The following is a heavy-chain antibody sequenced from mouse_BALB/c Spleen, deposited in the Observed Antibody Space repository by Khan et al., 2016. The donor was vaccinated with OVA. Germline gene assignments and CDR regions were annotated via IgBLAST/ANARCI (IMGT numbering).Heavy chain of an antibody. Sequence: VRLQQSGPDLVKPGASVQMSCKASGYTFTNYVIHWVKQKPGQGLEWIGYINPYNDGIRYNEKFKGKATLTSDKSSSTAYLELSSLTSEDSAVSYSAREASIWGFSFAYWGQGTLVTVSA. J-gene: IGHJ3*01. D-gene: IGHD4-1*01. CDR3: AREASIWGFSFAY. V-gene: IGHV1S136*01. CDR1: GYTFTNYV. CDR2: INPYNDGI.